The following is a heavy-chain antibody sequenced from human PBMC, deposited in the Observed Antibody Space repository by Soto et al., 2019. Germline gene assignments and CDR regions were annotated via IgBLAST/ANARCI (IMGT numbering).Heavy chain of an antibody. D-gene: IGHD4-4*01. CDR1: GFTFSSYW. CDR3: ARDQDYSNWFDP. Sequence: EVQLVESGGGLVQPGGSLRLSCAASGFTFSSYWMSWVRQAPGKGLEWVANIKQDGSEKYYVDSVKGRFTISRDNAKNSLYLQMNSLRAEDPTVYYCARDQDYSNWFDPWGQGTLVTVSS. V-gene: IGHV3-7*03. CDR2: IKQDGSEK. J-gene: IGHJ5*02.